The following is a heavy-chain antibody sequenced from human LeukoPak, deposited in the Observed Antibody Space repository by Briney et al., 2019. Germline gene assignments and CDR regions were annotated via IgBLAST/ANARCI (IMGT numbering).Heavy chain of an antibody. V-gene: IGHV3-15*01. CDR1: GFTFSNAW. D-gene: IGHD4-17*01. CDR2: IKSKTDGGTT. Sequence: GGSLRLSCAASGFTFSNAWMSWVRQAPGKGLEWAGRIKSKTDGGTTDYAAPVKGRFTISRDDSRNTLYLQMNSLKTEDTAVYYCTTDSYGDLDYWGQGTLVTVSS. CDR3: TTDSYGDLDY. J-gene: IGHJ4*02.